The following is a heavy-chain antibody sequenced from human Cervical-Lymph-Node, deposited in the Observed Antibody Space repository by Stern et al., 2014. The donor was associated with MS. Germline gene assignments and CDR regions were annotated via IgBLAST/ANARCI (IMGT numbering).Heavy chain of an antibody. J-gene: IGHJ4*02. CDR2: ISNSGDVT. V-gene: IGHV3-23*04. CDR1: GFTFSSHG. D-gene: IGHD2/OR15-2a*01. Sequence: VQLVESGGNLVQPGGSLRLSCAASGFTFSSHGMSWVRQAPGKGLEWISTISNSGDVTYYGESVTGRFPISRDNSKNTVFLQMNSLRVEDTALYNCAKASRTSMFDYWGQGTLVTVSS. CDR3: AKASRTSMFDY.